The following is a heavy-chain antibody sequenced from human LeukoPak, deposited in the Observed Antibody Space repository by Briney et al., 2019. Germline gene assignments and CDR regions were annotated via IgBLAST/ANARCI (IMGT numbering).Heavy chain of an antibody. V-gene: IGHV1-2*02. J-gene: IGHJ5*02. CDR3: ARGPPGRVYDSSKRGLFDP. Sequence: ASVTVSFKASGYTFTDYYMHWVRQAPGQGLEWMGWINPSSGGTKYSQNFQGRVTMTRDTSISTAYMEVSSLRSEDTAVYFCARGPPGRVYDSSKRGLFDPWGQGTLVTVSS. CDR2: INPSSGGT. CDR1: GYTFTDYY. D-gene: IGHD3-22*01.